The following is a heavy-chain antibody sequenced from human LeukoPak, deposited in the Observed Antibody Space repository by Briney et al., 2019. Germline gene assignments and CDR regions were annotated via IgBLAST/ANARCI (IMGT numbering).Heavy chain of an antibody. V-gene: IGHV3-11*01. CDR1: GFTFSYYY. CDR3: ARDQALPYYYYYMDV. Sequence: GGSLRLSCAASGFTFSYYYIRWSRQAPGKGLEWVSYISSSGSTIYYADSVKGRFAISRDNAKNSLYLQMNSLRAEDTAVYYCARDQALPYYYYYMDVWGKGTTVTVSS. CDR2: ISSSGSTI. D-gene: IGHD1-26*01. J-gene: IGHJ6*03.